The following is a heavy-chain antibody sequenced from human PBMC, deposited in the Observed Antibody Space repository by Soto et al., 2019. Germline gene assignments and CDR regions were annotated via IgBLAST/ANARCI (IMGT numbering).Heavy chain of an antibody. Sequence: GGSLRLSCAASGFTFSGSAMHWVRQASGKGLEMVDRIRSKANSYATAYAASVKGRFTISRDDSKNTAYLQMNSLKTEDTAVYYCTSEYSSSSWFRTVVAFYYYGMDVWGQGTTVTVSS. J-gene: IGHJ6*02. D-gene: IGHD6-6*01. CDR3: TSEYSSSSWFRTVVAFYYYGMDV. V-gene: IGHV3-73*01. CDR2: IRSKANSYAT. CDR1: GFTFSGSA.